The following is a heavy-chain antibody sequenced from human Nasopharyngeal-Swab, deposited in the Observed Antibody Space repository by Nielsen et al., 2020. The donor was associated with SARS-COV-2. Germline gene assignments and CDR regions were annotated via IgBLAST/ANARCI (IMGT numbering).Heavy chain of an antibody. D-gene: IGHD5-18*01. Sequence: SVKVSCKASGGTFRSYAISWVRQAPGQGLEWMGRIIPILGIANYAQKFQGRVTITADKSTSTAYMELSSLRSEDTAVYYCARGGYSYGSSYGMDVWGQGTTVTVSS. CDR1: GGTFRSYA. CDR2: IIPILGIA. V-gene: IGHV1-69*04. J-gene: IGHJ6*02. CDR3: ARGGYSYGSSYGMDV.